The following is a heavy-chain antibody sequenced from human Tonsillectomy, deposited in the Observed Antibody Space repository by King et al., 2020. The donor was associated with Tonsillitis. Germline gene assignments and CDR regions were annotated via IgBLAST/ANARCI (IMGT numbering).Heavy chain of an antibody. D-gene: IGHD3-22*01. J-gene: IGHJ3*02. Sequence: VQLVESGGGLVLPGGSLRLSCVASGFTFSNYWMSWVRQAPGKGLEWVANIKQYGSEEYYLDSVKGRFTISRDNAKNSLYLQMNNLRAEDTAVYYCASYQDGSGSEDAFDIWGQGTMVTVSS. CDR2: IKQYGSEE. CDR1: GFTFSNYW. V-gene: IGHV3-7*03. CDR3: ASYQDGSGSEDAFDI.